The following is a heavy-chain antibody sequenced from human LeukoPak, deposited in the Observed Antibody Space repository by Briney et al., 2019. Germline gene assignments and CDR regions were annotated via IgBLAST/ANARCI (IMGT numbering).Heavy chain of an antibody. CDR1: GGSVYASDYY. CDR3: ARVFDS. CDR2: IFYTGKT. Sequence: SETLSLTCTVSGGSVYASDYYWGWVRQPPGKGPEWIGDIFYTGKTNYNPSLKSRVSISIDTSKNQFSLKLTSVTAADTAVYYCARVFDSWGQGTLVTVSS. V-gene: IGHV4-39*07. J-gene: IGHJ4*02.